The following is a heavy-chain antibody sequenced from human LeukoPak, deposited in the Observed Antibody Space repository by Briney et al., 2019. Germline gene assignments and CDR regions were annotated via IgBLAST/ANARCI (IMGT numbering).Heavy chain of an antibody. CDR2: IKQDGSEK. CDR3: ARAPLRFPFDY. Sequence: GGSLRLSCAASGFTFSSYCMSWVRQAPGKGLEWVANIKQDGSEKYYVDSVKGRFTISRDNAKNSLYLQMNSLRAEDTAVYYCARAPLRFPFDYWGQGTLVTVSS. J-gene: IGHJ4*02. D-gene: IGHD3-16*01. V-gene: IGHV3-7*01. CDR1: GFTFSSYC.